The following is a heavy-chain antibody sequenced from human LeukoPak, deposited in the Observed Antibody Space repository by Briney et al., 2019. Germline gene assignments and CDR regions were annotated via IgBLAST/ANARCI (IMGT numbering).Heavy chain of an antibody. D-gene: IGHD6-6*01. J-gene: IGHJ5*02. Sequence: ASVKVSCKGSGYTFTSYDINWVRQATGQGLEWMGWMNPNSGNTGYAQKFQGRVTITRNTSISTAYMELSSLRSEDTAVYYCARGAGVAARRVNWFDPWGQGTLVTVSS. V-gene: IGHV1-8*03. CDR3: ARGAGVAARRVNWFDP. CDR1: GYTFTSYD. CDR2: MNPNSGNT.